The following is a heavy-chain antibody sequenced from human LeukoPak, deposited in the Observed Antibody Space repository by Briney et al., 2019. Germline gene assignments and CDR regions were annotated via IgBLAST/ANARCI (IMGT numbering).Heavy chain of an antibody. CDR3: ARDGSSGWPTYYYYYGMDV. D-gene: IGHD6-19*01. J-gene: IGHJ6*02. V-gene: IGHV3-7*03. Sequence: GGSLRLSCAASGFTSSSYWMSWVRQAPGKGLEWVANIKQDGSEKYYVDSVKGRFTISRDNAKNSLYLQMNSLRAEDTAVYYCARDGSSGWPTYYYYYGMDVWGQGTTVTVSS. CDR2: IKQDGSEK. CDR1: GFTSSSYW.